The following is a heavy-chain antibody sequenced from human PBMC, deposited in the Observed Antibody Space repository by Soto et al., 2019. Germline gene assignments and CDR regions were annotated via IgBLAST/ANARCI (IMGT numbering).Heavy chain of an antibody. CDR1: GYTFANYD. D-gene: IGHD6-19*01. Sequence: QVQLVQSGGAVKKPGASVKVSCKTSGYTFANYDFSWVRQAPGQGLEWMGWVSNKNGVTSYAEKFQDRVTITTDTSTSTVYMELKSLTSDDTAVYFCARERLNTGWYGFDYWGQGAQVTVSS. CDR2: VSNKNGVT. CDR3: ARERLNTGWYGFDY. V-gene: IGHV1-18*04. J-gene: IGHJ4*02.